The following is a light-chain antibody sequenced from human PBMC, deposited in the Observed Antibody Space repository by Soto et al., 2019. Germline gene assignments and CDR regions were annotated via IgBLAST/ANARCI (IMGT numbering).Light chain of an antibody. CDR2: DAS. CDR1: QSVSSY. V-gene: IGKV3-11*01. CDR3: QQRSNWPRT. Sequence: EVVLTQSQATLSLSPGERATLSCRASQSVSSYLAWYQQKPGQAPRLLIYDASNRATGIPARFSGSGSGTDFTLTISSLEPEDFAVYYCQQRSNWPRTFGQRTRL. J-gene: IGKJ5*01.